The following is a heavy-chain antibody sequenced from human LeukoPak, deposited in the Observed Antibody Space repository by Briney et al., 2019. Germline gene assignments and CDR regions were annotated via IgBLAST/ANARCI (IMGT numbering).Heavy chain of an antibody. CDR2: IFYTGIP. D-gene: IGHD6-25*01. CDR1: GGSISPYY. CDR3: ARAETLAAIYFDF. V-gene: IGHV4-59*01. J-gene: IGHJ4*02. Sequence: SETLSLTCSVSGGSISPYYWSWIRQPPGKGLEWSGYIFYTGIPTYNPSLKSRVSISLDSPKNQFFLRLTSVTAADTAMYYCARAETLAAIYFDFWGQGRLVTVSS.